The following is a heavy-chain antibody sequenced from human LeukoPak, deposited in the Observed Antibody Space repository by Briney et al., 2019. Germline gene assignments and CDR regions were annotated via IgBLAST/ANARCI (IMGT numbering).Heavy chain of an antibody. V-gene: IGHV1-8*01. CDR1: GYTFTSYD. CDR2: VNPNSGHT. D-gene: IGHD2-15*01. J-gene: IGHJ4*02. CDR3: ARGAPGSYCSGGSCPYFDY. Sequence: ASVKVSCKASGYTFTSYDIHWVRQATRQGLVWMVWVNPNSGHTGYAQKFQGRVHMTRNTSISTAYMELSSLTSEDTAVYYCARGAPGSYCSGGSCPYFDYWGQGTLVSVSS.